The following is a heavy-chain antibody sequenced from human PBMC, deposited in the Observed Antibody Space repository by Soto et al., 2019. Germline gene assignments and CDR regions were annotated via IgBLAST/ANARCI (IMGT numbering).Heavy chain of an antibody. CDR1: GGSISSGDYY. Sequence: PSETLSLTCTVSGGSISSGDYYWSWIRQPPGKGLEWIGYIYYSGSTYYNPSLKSRVTISVDTSKNQFSLKLSSVAAADTAVYYCARDSGVRYFDWLSPHWFDPWGQGNLVTVSS. J-gene: IGHJ5*02. D-gene: IGHD3-9*01. CDR3: ARDSGVRYFDWLSPHWFDP. CDR2: IYYSGST. V-gene: IGHV4-30-4*01.